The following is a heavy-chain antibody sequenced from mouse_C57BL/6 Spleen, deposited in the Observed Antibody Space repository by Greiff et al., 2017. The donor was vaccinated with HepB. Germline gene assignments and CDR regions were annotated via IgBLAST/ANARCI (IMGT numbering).Heavy chain of an antibody. CDR3: AQEGGMIKRFAY. Sequence: QVQLQQPGAELVKPGASVKLSCKASGYTFTSYWMQWVKQRPGQGLEWIGEIDPSDSYTNYNQKFKGKATLTVDTSSSTAYMQLSSLTSEDSAVYYCAQEGGMIKRFAYWGQGTLVTVSA. D-gene: IGHD2-4*01. CDR2: IDPSDSYT. CDR1: GYTFTSYW. J-gene: IGHJ3*01. V-gene: IGHV1-50*01.